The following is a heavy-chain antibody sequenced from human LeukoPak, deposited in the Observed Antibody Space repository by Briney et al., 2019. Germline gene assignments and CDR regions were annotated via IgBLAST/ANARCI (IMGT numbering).Heavy chain of an antibody. CDR1: GGSISSSSYY. V-gene: IGHV4-39*01. CDR2: IYYSGST. Sequence: SETLSLTCTVSGGSISSSSYYWGWIRQPPGKGLEWIGSIYYSGSTYYNPSLKSRVTISVDTSKNQFSLKLSSVTAADTAVYYCARHVKRIVGFYYFDYWGQGTLVTVSS. J-gene: IGHJ4*02. D-gene: IGHD1-26*01. CDR3: ARHVKRIVGFYYFDY.